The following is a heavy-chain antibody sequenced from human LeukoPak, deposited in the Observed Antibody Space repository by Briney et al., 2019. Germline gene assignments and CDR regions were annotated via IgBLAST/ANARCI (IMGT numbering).Heavy chain of an antibody. Sequence: SETLSPTCAVYGGSFSGYYWSWIRQPPGKGLEWIGEINHSGSTNYNPSLKSRVTISVDTSKNQFSLKLSSVTAADTAVYYCARRGYYYDSSGYPQRRAEYFQHWGQGTLVTVSS. CDR1: GGSFSGYY. CDR2: INHSGST. D-gene: IGHD3-22*01. V-gene: IGHV4-34*01. J-gene: IGHJ1*01. CDR3: ARRGYYYDSSGYPQRRAEYFQH.